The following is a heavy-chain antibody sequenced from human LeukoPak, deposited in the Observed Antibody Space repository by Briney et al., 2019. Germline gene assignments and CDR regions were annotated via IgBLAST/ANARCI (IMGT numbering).Heavy chain of an antibody. D-gene: IGHD3-9*01. CDR1: GFTFSSYW. V-gene: IGHV3-74*01. CDR2: INSDGSST. CDR3: ARDAQYFDILTSYYTEYYFDY. J-gene: IGHJ4*02. Sequence: PGGSLRLSCAASGFTFSSYWLHWVRQAPGKGLVWVSRINSDGSSTRYADSVKGRFTISRDNAKNTLYVQMKSLRARTTPVYYCARDAQYFDILTSYYTEYYFDYWGQGTLVTVSS.